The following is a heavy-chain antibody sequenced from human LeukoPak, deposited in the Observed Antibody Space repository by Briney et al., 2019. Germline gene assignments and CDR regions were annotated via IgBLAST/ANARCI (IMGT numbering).Heavy chain of an antibody. D-gene: IGHD5-12*01. CDR2: IYYSGST. V-gene: IGHV4-59*08. J-gene: IGHJ6*02. CDR3: ARVSGYERTYYYYGMDV. CDR1: GGSISSYH. Sequence: SETLSLTCTVSGGSISSYHWSWIRQPPGKGLEWIGYIYYSGSTNYNPSLKSRVTISVDTSKNQFSLKLSSVTAADTAVYYCARVSGYERTYYYYGMDVWGQGTTVTVSS.